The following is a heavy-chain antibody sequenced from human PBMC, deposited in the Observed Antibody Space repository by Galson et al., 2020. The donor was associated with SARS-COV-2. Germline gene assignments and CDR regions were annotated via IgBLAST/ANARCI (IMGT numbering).Heavy chain of an antibody. CDR2: TYDSGST. Sequence: SETLSLTCTVSGGSISSSIYFWGWIRQPPGKGLQWIGTTYDSGSTYYDPPLKSRLTISVDTSKNQFSLKLSSVTAADTAVYYCARHGRGELLFPFDYWGQGILVTVSS. D-gene: IGHD1-26*01. CDR1: GGSISSSIYF. J-gene: IGHJ4*02. V-gene: IGHV4-39*01. CDR3: ARHGRGELLFPFDY.